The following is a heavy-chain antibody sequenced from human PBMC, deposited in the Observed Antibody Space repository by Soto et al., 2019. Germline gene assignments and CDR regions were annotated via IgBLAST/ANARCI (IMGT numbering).Heavy chain of an antibody. V-gene: IGHV4-61*01. Sequence: PXETLSLTCTVSGFSVSSGSYYWSWIRQPPGKGLEWIGYIYYSGSTNYNPSLKSRVTISVDTSKNQFSLKLSSVTAADTAVYYCGRSGYQKQLWFDHWGQGTLVTVSS. CDR3: GRSGYQKQLWFDH. CDR1: GFSVSSGSYY. D-gene: IGHD5-12*01. J-gene: IGHJ5*02. CDR2: IYYSGST.